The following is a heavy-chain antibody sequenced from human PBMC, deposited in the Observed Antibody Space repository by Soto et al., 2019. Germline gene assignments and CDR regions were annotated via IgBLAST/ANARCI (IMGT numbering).Heavy chain of an antibody. V-gene: IGHV4-34*01. CDR3: ARGRPHIMITFGGVNNWFDP. J-gene: IGHJ5*02. CDR2: INHSGST. Sequence: SETLSLTCAVYGGSFSGYYWSWIHQPPGKGLEWIGEINHSGSTNYNPSLKSRVTISVDTSKNQFSLKLSSVTAADTAVYYCARGRPHIMITFGGVNNWFDPWGQGTLVTVSS. CDR1: GGSFSGYY. D-gene: IGHD3-16*01.